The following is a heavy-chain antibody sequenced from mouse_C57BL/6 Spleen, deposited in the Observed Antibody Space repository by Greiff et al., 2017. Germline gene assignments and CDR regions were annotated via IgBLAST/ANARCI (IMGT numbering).Heavy chain of an antibody. J-gene: IGHJ4*01. CDR1: GFSLTSYG. CDR3: ARHRGSTSDGDAMDY. Sequence: QVQLKESGPGLVAPSQSLSITCTVSGFSLTSYGVHWVRQPPGKGLEWLVVIWSNGSTTYNSPLKSRLSISKDNSKCQVFLKMNSLQTDDTAMYYCARHRGSTSDGDAMDYWGQGTSVTVSS. D-gene: IGHD1-2*01. CDR2: IWSNGST. V-gene: IGHV2-6-1*01.